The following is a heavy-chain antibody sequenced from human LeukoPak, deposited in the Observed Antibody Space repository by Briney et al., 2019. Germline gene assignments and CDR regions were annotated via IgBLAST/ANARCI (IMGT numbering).Heavy chain of an antibody. CDR3: ARGGGGNNYIVVVPAASDAFDI. D-gene: IGHD2-2*01. V-gene: IGHV1-2*02. CDR2: INPNSGGT. CDR1: GYTFTGYY. Sequence: VASVKVSCKASGYTFTGYYIHWVRQAPGQGLEWMGWINPNSGGTNYAQKFQGRVTMTRDTSISTAYMELSRLRSDDTAVYYCARGGGGNNYIVVVPAASDAFDIWGQGKMVSVSS. J-gene: IGHJ3*02.